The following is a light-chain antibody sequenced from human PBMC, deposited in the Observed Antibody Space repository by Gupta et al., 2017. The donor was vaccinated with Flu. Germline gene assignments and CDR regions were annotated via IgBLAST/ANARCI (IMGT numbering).Light chain of an antibody. CDR2: GAS. V-gene: IGKV3-15*01. Sequence: EIVKTQSPATLSVSPGERSTLSCMASQSVSSNLAWYQQKPGQSPRLLIYGASTRATGIPARFSGSGSGTEFTLTISSLQSEDFAVYYCQQDNNWPPWTFGQGTKVEIK. CDR1: QSVSSN. J-gene: IGKJ1*01. CDR3: QQDNNWPPWT.